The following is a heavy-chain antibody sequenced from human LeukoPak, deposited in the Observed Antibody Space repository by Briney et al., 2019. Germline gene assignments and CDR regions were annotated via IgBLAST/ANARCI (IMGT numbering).Heavy chain of an antibody. CDR2: IYYSGST. CDR1: GGSISSYY. J-gene: IGHJ3*02. V-gene: IGHV4-59*01. Sequence: PSETLSLTCTVSGGSISSYYWSWIRQPPGKGLEWIGYIYYSGSTNYNSSLKSRVTISVDTSKNQFSLKLSSVTAADTAVYYCAREFRGYCSSTSCSKDAFDIWGQGTMVTVSS. D-gene: IGHD2-2*01. CDR3: AREFRGYCSSTSCSKDAFDI.